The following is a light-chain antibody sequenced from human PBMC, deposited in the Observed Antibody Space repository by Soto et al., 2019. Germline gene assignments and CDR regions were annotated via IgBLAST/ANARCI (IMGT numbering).Light chain of an antibody. CDR1: QSISDW. CDR3: QQYNRFPYT. Sequence: DIQMTQSPSTLSASVGDRVTITCRASQSISDWLAWYQQRSGKAPKLLIYKASSLQSGVPPRFSGRGSGTEFTLTISSLQPDDFATYYCQQYNRFPYTFGQGTKLEIK. V-gene: IGKV1-5*03. J-gene: IGKJ2*01. CDR2: KAS.